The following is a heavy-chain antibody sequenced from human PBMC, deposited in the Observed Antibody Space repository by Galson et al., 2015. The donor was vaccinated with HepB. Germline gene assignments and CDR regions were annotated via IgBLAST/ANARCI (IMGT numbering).Heavy chain of an antibody. Sequence: SLRLSCAASGFTVSNNYMTWVRQAPGKGLEWVSLIYIGGETFDADSVKGRFTISRHNSKNTLYLQMNSLRSEDTAIYYCARGLPYSGSYAAFDMWGRGTMVTVSS. J-gene: IGHJ3*02. V-gene: IGHV3-53*04. CDR3: ARGLPYSGSYAAFDM. CDR2: IYIGGET. CDR1: GFTVSNNY. D-gene: IGHD1-26*01.